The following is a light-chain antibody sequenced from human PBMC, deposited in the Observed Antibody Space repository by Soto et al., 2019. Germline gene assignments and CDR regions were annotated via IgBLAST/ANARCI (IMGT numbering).Light chain of an antibody. CDR3: AAWDDSLNGLV. J-gene: IGLJ2*01. Sequence: QPVLTQPPSASGTPGQKVTISCSGSSSNIGSNTVNWYQQLPGTAPKLLIYSSNQRPSGVPDRFSGSRSGTSASLAISGLQSEDEADYYCAAWDDSLNGLVFGGGTKLTVL. V-gene: IGLV1-44*01. CDR2: SSN. CDR1: SSNIGSNT.